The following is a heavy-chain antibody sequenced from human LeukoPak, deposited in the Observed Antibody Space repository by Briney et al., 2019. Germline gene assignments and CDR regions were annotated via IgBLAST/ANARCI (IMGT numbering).Heavy chain of an antibody. J-gene: IGHJ4*02. Sequence: GESLTLSCAASGFPFSSYAMSWVRQATGKGLEWVSRISGSGDTYYADSVKGRFTISRVNSMNTLYLQLSSLRAEDTAVYYCARDSHYDYVWGSYRYDYWGQGTLVTVSS. V-gene: IGHV3-23*01. CDR3: ARDSHYDYVWGSYRYDY. CDR1: GFPFSSYA. D-gene: IGHD3-16*02. CDR2: ISGSGDT.